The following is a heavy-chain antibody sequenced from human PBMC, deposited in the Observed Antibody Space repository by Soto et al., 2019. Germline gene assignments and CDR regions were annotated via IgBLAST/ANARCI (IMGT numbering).Heavy chain of an antibody. V-gene: IGHV1-69*08. CDR2: IIPILGIA. Sequence: QVQLVQSGAEVKKPGSSVKVSCKASGGTFSSYTISWVRQAPGQGLEWMGRIIPILGIANYAQKFQGRVTITADKSTSTAYMELSSLRSEDTAVYYCARDGVNSGYDHDAFDIWGQGTMVTVSS. D-gene: IGHD5-12*01. CDR1: GGTFSSYT. CDR3: ARDGVNSGYDHDAFDI. J-gene: IGHJ3*02.